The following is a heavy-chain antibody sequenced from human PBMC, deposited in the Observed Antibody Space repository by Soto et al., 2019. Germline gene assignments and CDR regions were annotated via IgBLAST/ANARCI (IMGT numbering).Heavy chain of an antibody. V-gene: IGHV4-30-4*01. J-gene: IGHJ5*01. D-gene: IGHD2-8*02. CDR3: AREPYDFTGNRIDS. CDR2: VYHTGST. CDR1: GGSISGDYY. Sequence: PSETLSLTCTVSGGSISGDYYWNWIRQAPGKGLEWIGYVYHTGSTYHNPSLKSRGSISVDTSNNQFSLKLSSVTAADTAVYFCAREPYDFTGNRIDSWGQGIPVTVSS.